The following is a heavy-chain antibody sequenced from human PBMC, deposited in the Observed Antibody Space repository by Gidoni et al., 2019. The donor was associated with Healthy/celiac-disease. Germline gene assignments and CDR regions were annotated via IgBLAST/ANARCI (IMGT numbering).Heavy chain of an antibody. Sequence: EVQLVESGGGWIQTGGSPRLSCAASGFTVSSNYMSWVRQAPGKGLEWVSVISSGGSTYYADSVKGRFPISRDNSKNTLYLQMNSLSAEDTAVYYCARDLSYDFWSGYYSGAFVMAVWGQGTTVTVSS. V-gene: IGHV3-53*01. CDR3: ARDLSYDFWSGYYSGAFVMAV. J-gene: IGHJ6*02. CDR2: ISSGGST. D-gene: IGHD3-3*01. CDR1: GFTVSSNY.